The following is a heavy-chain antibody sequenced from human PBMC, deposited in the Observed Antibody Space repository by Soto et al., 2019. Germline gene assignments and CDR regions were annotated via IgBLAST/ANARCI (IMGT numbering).Heavy chain of an antibody. CDR3: AKSPRITMIVVKTGYFDY. D-gene: IGHD3-22*01. Sequence: GGSLRLSCAASGFIFSNSAIHWVRQASGKGLEWVGRIRSKANNYTTTYTASMKGRFTISRDNSKNTLYLQMNSLRAEDTAVYYCAKSPRITMIVVKTGYFDYWGQGTLVTVSS. J-gene: IGHJ4*02. CDR2: IRSKANNYTT. V-gene: IGHV3-73*01. CDR1: GFIFSNSA.